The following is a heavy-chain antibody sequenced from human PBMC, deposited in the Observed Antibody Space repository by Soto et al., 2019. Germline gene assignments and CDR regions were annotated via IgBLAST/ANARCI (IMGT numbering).Heavy chain of an antibody. CDR3: ARFVRSCSGTTCYTRADV. D-gene: IGHD2-2*02. CDR2: IYYSGST. V-gene: IGHV4-59*01. CDR1: GGSISSYY. Sequence: PSETLSLTCTVSGGSISSYYWSWIRQPPGKGLEWIGYIYYSGSTNYNPSLKSRVTISVDTSKNQFSLKLSSVIVADTAVYHCARFVRSCSGTTCYTRADVWGQGTTVTVSS. J-gene: IGHJ6*02.